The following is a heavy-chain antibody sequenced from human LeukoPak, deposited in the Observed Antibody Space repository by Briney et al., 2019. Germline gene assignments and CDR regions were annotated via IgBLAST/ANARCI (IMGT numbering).Heavy chain of an antibody. D-gene: IGHD1-26*01. CDR3: ARESVGATTGAFDI. V-gene: IGHV4-34*01. J-gene: IGHJ3*02. CDR2: INHSGST. Sequence: SETLSLTCAVYGGSFSGYYWSWIRQPPGKGLEWIGEINHSGSTNYNPSLKSRVTISVDTSKNQFSLKLTSVTAADTAVYYCARESVGATTGAFDIWGQGTMATVSS. CDR1: GGSFSGYY.